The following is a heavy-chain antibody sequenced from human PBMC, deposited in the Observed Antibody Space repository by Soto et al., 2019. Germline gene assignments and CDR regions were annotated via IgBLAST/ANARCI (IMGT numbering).Heavy chain of an antibody. V-gene: IGHV4-31*03. J-gene: IGHJ5*02. D-gene: IGHD6-13*01. CDR2: IYYSGST. CDR3: AREQQKSYWFDP. CDR1: GGSISSGGYY. Sequence: SETLSLTCTVSGGSISSGGYYWSWIRQHPGKGLEWIGYIYYSGSTYYNPSLKSRVTISVDTSKNQFSLKLSSVTAADTAVYYCAREQQKSYWFDPWGQGTLVTVSS.